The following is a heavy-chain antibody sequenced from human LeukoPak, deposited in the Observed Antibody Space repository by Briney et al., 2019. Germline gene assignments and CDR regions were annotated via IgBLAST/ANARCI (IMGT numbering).Heavy chain of an antibody. CDR3: AGGDSDDSGDFRTFEY. CDR1: GGTNYA. D-gene: IGHD4-17*01. V-gene: IGHV1-69*10. J-gene: IGHJ4*02. CDR2: IIPIYDVA. Sequence: GASVKVSCKVSGGTNYAISWVRQAPGQGLEWMGGIIPIYDVANSAQKFQGRVTFTADKSTNTAYMELSSLRSEDTAMYFCAGGDSDDSGDFRTFEYWGQGTLVTVSS.